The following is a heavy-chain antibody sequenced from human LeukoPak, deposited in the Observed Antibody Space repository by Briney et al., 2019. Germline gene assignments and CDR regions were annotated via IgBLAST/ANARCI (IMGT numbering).Heavy chain of an antibody. D-gene: IGHD2-15*01. J-gene: IGHJ4*02. CDR3: ARAGGHHPFAY. CDR2: IYYSGST. Sequence: SETLSLTCTVPGGSISSYYWSWIRQPPGQGLEWIGYIYYSGSTSYNPSLKSRVTISVDMSKNQFSLKLSSVTAADTAVYYCARAGGHHPFAYWGQGTLVTVSS. CDR1: GGSISSYY. V-gene: IGHV4-59*01.